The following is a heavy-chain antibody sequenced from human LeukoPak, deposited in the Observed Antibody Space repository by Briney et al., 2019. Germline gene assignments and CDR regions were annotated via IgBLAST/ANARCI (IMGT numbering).Heavy chain of an antibody. Sequence: SETLSLTCTVSGGSISSYYWSWIRQPPGKGLEWIGYIYYSGSTNYNPSLKSRVTISVDTSKNQLSLKLSSVTAADTAVYYCARETATGYFDYWGQGTLVTVSS. V-gene: IGHV4-59*01. CDR1: GGSISSYY. J-gene: IGHJ4*02. CDR2: IYYSGST. D-gene: IGHD5-12*01. CDR3: ARETATGYFDY.